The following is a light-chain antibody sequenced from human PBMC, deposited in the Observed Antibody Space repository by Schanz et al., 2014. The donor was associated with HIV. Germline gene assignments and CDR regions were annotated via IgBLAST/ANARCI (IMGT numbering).Light chain of an antibody. CDR1: QSISNSY. J-gene: IGKJ4*01. CDR3: QQRSV. Sequence: EIVLTQSPGTLSLSPGERATLSCRASQSISNSYLPWYRPKPGQAPRILIYGASNKATGIPDRFSGSGSGTDFTLTISRLEPEDFAVYYCQQRSVFGGGTKVEIK. CDR2: GAS. V-gene: IGKV3D-20*02.